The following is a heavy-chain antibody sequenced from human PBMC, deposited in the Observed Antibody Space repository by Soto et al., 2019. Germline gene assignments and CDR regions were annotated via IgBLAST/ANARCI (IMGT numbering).Heavy chain of an antibody. Sequence: SGPTLVNPTQTLTLTCTFSGFSLSTSGVGVGWIRQPPGKALEWLALIYWDDDKRYSPSLKSRLTITKDTSKNQVVLTMTNMDPVDTATYYCAHNTYYDFWSGYPKGSKWFDPWGQGTLVTVS. CDR3: AHNTYYDFWSGYPKGSKWFDP. CDR1: GFSLSTSGVG. CDR2: IYWDDDK. J-gene: IGHJ5*02. V-gene: IGHV2-5*02. D-gene: IGHD3-3*01.